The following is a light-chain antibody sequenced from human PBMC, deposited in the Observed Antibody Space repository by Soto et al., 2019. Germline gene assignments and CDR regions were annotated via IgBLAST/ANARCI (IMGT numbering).Light chain of an antibody. Sequence: EIVLTQSPATLSLSPGERATLSCRASQSIASIYLAWYQQKPGQAPRLLIYGASSRATGIPDRFSGSGSGTDFTLTISRLEPEDFAVYYCQQYNNWPRTFGQGTKVDIK. CDR1: QSIASIY. CDR2: GAS. J-gene: IGKJ1*01. CDR3: QQYNNWPRT. V-gene: IGKV3-20*01.